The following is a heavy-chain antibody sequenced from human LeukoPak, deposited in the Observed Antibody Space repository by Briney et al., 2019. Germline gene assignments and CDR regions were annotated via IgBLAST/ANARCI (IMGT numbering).Heavy chain of an antibody. Sequence: GGSLRLSCTASGLTFSSYAKSWVRQAPGKGLEWLAFIEYNGATKDYADSVKGRFTISRDNSKNTVSLQMNSLRAEDTALYYCAKDIRRGYNFGYDQFAYWGQGILVTVSS. CDR1: GLTFSSYA. V-gene: IGHV3-30*02. CDR3: AKDIRRGYNFGYDQFAY. D-gene: IGHD5-18*01. CDR2: IEYNGATK. J-gene: IGHJ4*02.